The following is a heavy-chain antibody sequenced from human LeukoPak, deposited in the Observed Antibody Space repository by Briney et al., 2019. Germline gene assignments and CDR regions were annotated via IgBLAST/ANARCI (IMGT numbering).Heavy chain of an antibody. CDR1: GGSISSYY. CDR3: ARISSVASVVMDY. D-gene: IGHD4-23*01. CDR2: IYYSGST. J-gene: IGHJ4*02. Sequence: SETLSLTCTVSGGSISSYYWSWIRQPPGKGLEWIGYIYYSGSTNYNPSLKSRVTIPVDTSKNQFSLKLSSVTAADTAVYYCARISSVASVVMDYWGQGTLVTVSS. V-gene: IGHV4-59*01.